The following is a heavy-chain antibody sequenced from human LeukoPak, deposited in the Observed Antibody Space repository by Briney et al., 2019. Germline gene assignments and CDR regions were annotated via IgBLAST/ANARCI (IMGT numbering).Heavy chain of an antibody. Sequence: PSETLSLTCTVSGGSISSSSYYWGWIRQPPGKGLEWIGSIYYSGSTYYNPSLKSRVTISVDTSKNQFSLKLSSVTAADTAVYYCARGIVVVTAIPSWFDPWGQGTLVTVSS. D-gene: IGHD2-21*02. V-gene: IGHV4-39*07. J-gene: IGHJ5*02. CDR2: IYYSGST. CDR1: GGSISSSSYY. CDR3: ARGIVVVTAIPSWFDP.